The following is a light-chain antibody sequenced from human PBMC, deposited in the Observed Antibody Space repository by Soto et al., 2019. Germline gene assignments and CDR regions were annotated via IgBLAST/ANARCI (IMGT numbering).Light chain of an antibody. V-gene: IGKV3-15*01. J-gene: IGKJ3*01. Sequence: EIEMTQSPGTLSVSPGERATLSCRASQSISVNLAWYQQKPGQAPRLLIYGVSTRATGIPARFSGSESGTEFTLTIGSLQSEDFAVYYCQQYNDWPFTFGPGTKVDIK. CDR3: QQYNDWPFT. CDR1: QSISVN. CDR2: GVS.